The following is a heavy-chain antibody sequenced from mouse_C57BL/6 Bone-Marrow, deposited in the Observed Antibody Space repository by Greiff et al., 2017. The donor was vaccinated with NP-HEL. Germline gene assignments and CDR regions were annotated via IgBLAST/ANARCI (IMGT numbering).Heavy chain of an antibody. CDR3: ARCHYYGSSPYAMDY. CDR1: GYTFTDYN. V-gene: IGHV1-22*01. D-gene: IGHD1-1*01. Sequence: EVKVVESGPELVKPGASVKMSCKASGYTFTDYNMHWVKQSHGKSLEWIGYINPNNGGTSYNQKFKGKATLTVNKSSSTAYMELRSLTSEDSAVYYCARCHYYGSSPYAMDYWGQGTSVTVSS. J-gene: IGHJ4*01. CDR2: INPNNGGT.